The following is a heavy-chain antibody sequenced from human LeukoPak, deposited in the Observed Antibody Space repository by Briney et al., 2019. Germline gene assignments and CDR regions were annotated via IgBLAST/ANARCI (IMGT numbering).Heavy chain of an antibody. J-gene: IGHJ6*02. CDR2: ISGSGGST. D-gene: IGHD2-8*02. CDR3: AKEQGLLLVLDV. V-gene: IGHV3-23*01. CDR1: GFTFSSYA. Sequence: GGSLRLSCAVSGFTFSSYAMSWVRQAPGRGLEWVSSISGSGGSTYYADSVKGRFTISRDNSQNPLYLHMNSLSAEDTAECSCAKEQGLLLVLDVSGQGTPVTVSS.